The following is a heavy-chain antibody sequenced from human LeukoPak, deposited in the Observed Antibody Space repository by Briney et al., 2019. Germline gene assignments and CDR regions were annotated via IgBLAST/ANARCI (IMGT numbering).Heavy chain of an antibody. D-gene: IGHD6-19*01. CDR2: INPRGGDT. CDR3: ARECCGGWYAHRGIDLDY. J-gene: IGHJ4*02. Sequence: ASVKVSCKASGCSFTNKHMHWVRQAPGQGLEWMGIINPRGGDTNYAQKFQGRVTMTSDTSTSTVYMEMSSLRSEDTAVYYCARECCGGWYAHRGIDLDYWGQGTLVSVSS. CDR1: GCSFTNKH. V-gene: IGHV1-46*01.